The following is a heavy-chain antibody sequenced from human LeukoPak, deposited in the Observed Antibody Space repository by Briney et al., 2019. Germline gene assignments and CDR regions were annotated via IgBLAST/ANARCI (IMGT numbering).Heavy chain of an antibody. CDR3: ARLNIVATILDY. Sequence: SETLSLTCTVSGGSISSYYWSWIRQPAGKGLEWIGRIYTSGSTNYNPSLKSRVTISVDTSKNQFSLKLSSVTAADTAVYYCARLNIVATILDYWGQGTLVTVSS. CDR1: GGSISSYY. D-gene: IGHD5-12*01. V-gene: IGHV4-4*07. CDR2: IYTSGST. J-gene: IGHJ4*02.